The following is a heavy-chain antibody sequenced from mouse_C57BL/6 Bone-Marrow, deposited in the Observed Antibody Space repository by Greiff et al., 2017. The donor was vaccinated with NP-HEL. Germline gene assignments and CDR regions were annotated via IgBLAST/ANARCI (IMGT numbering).Heavy chain of an antibody. CDR1: GFTFSSYG. CDR3: ARDLDNYAIDY. Sequence: EVQLVESGADLVKPGASLKLSCAASGFTFSSYGMHWVRQTPDKRLEWVATISSGGSYTYYPDSLKGRFTIPRDNAKNTLYLQMSRLQCEDTAMYYCARDLDNYAIDYWGQGTSVTVSS. CDR2: ISSGGSYT. J-gene: IGHJ4*01. V-gene: IGHV5-6*01.